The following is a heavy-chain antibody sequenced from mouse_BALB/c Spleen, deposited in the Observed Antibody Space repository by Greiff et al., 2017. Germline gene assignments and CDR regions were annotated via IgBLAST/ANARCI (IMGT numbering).Heavy chain of an antibody. CDR2: ISTYYGDA. CDR1: GYTFTDYA. J-gene: IGHJ4*01. Sequence: QVHVKQSGAELVRPGVSVKISCKGSGYTFTDYAMHWVKQSHAKSLEWIGVISTYYGDASYNQKFKGKATMTVDKSSSTAYMELARLTSEDSAIYYCARSGRYEDYYAMDYWGQGTSVTVSS. V-gene: IGHV1S137*01. CDR3: ARSGRYEDYYAMDY. D-gene: IGHD2-14*01.